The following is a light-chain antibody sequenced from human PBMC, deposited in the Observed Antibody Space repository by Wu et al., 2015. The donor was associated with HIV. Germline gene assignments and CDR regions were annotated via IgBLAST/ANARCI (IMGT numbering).Light chain of an antibody. J-gene: IGKJ1*01. CDR1: LSINNY. V-gene: IGKV1-8*01. CDR3: QQYYNYPRT. CDR2: ATS. Sequence: IQMTQSPSTLSASVGDRVTITCRASLSINNYLAWYQQKPGKPPKLLIYATSSLQSGVPSRFSGSGSGTDFTLTISCLQSEDFATYYCQQYYNYPRTFGQGTKVEIK.